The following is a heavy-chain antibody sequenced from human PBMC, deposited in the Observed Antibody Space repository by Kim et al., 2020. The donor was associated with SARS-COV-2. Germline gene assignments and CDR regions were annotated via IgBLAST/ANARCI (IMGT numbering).Heavy chain of an antibody. D-gene: IGHD2-21*02. J-gene: IGHJ4*02. Sequence: NPSLKSRVTILMDKSKNEFSLKLTSVSAADTAVYYCARVLRYGDSRALDFWGPGTLVTVSS. CDR3: ARVLRYGDSRALDF. V-gene: IGHV4-4*02.